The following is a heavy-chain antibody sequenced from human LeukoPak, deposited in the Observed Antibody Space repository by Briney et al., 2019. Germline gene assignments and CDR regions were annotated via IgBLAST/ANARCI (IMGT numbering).Heavy chain of an antibody. CDR1: GGTFSSYA. Sequence: SVKVSCKASGGTFSSYAISWVRQAPGQGLEWMGGIIPIFGTANYAQKFQGRVTITADESTSTAYMELSSLRSEDTAVYYCARGLYSYGPFDYWGQGTLVTVSS. V-gene: IGHV1-69*13. CDR2: IIPIFGTA. J-gene: IGHJ4*02. CDR3: ARGLYSYGPFDY. D-gene: IGHD5-18*01.